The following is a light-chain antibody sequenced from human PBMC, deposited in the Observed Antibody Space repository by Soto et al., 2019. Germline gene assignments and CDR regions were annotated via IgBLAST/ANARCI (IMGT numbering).Light chain of an antibody. J-gene: IGKJ1*01. CDR1: QSVSSSY. CDR2: GAS. CDR3: QQYGSSSWT. Sequence: EIVLTQSPGTLSLSPRERATLSCRASQSVSSSYLAWYQQKPGQAPRLLIYGASSRATGIPDRFSGSGSGTDFTLTISRLEPEDFAVYYSQQYGSSSWTFGQGTKVDIK. V-gene: IGKV3-20*01.